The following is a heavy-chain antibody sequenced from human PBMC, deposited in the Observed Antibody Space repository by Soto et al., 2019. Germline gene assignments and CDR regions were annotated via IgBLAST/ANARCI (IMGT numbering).Heavy chain of an antibody. CDR1: GFTFDIHA. CDR2: ISGSGGST. V-gene: IGHV3-23*01. Sequence: TAGSLRLSCAASGFTFDIHAMSWSRQAPGKGLQWVSVISGSGGSTYYADSVKGRFTISRDNSKNKLYLQMNSLRADDTAVYYCAKGAPATHYFYDAMDVGVQGTTVTVSS. CDR3: AKGAPATHYFYDAMDV. D-gene: IGHD1-26*01. J-gene: IGHJ6*02.